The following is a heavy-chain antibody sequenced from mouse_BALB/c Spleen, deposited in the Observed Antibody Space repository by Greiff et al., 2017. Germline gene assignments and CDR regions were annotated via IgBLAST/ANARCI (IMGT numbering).Heavy chain of an antibody. CDR3: ARNYYGSSPFDV. D-gene: IGHD1-1*01. J-gene: IGHJ1*01. CDR1: GYAFTNYL. Sequence: VHLVESGAELVRPGTSVKVSCKASGYAFTNYLIEWVKQRPGQGLEWIGVINPGSGGTNYNEKFKGKATLTADKSSSTAYMQLSSLTSDDSAVYFCARNYYGSSPFDVWGAGTTVTVSS. CDR2: INPGSGGT. V-gene: IGHV1-54*01.